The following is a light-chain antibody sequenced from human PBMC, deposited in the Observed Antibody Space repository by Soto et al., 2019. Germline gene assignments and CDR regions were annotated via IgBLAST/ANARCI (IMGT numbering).Light chain of an antibody. CDR1: SSNIGAGYD. J-gene: IGLJ7*01. V-gene: IGLV1-40*01. Sequence: QSVLTQPPSVSGAPGQRVTISCTGSSSNIGAGYDVSWYQQLPGTAPKFLIYGNTDRPSGVPDRFSGSKSGTSASLAITGLQAEDGADYYCQSYDSSLSGYVFGTGTQLTVL. CDR3: QSYDSSLSGYV. CDR2: GNT.